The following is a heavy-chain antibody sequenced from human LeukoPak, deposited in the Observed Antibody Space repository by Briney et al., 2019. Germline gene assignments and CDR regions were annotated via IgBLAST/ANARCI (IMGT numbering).Heavy chain of an antibody. J-gene: IGHJ4*02. Sequence: PGGSLRLSCVASRFSFSNFWMIWVRQAPGKGLEWVANINEDGSEKNYVDSVKGRFTISRDNAKSSLYLQMNSLRAEDTAVYYCVRDRSTTTVTRFDSWGQGTLVTVSS. CDR1: RFSFSNFW. CDR3: VRDRSTTTVTRFDS. D-gene: IGHD4-17*01. CDR2: INEDGSEK. V-gene: IGHV3-7*01.